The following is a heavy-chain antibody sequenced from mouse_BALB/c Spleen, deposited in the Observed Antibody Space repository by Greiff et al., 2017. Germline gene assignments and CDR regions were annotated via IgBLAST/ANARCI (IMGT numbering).Heavy chain of an antibody. CDR1: GYSFTSYW. V-gene: IGHV1-5*01. Sequence: EVQVVESGTVLARPGASVKMSCKASGYSFTSYWMHWVKQRPGQGLEWIGAIYPGNSDTSYNQKFKGKAKLTAVTSASTAYMELSSLTNEDSAVYYCTRKGLYYGSSYDAMDYWGQGTSVTVSS. CDR2: IYPGNSDT. D-gene: IGHD1-1*01. CDR3: TRKGLYYGSSYDAMDY. J-gene: IGHJ4*01.